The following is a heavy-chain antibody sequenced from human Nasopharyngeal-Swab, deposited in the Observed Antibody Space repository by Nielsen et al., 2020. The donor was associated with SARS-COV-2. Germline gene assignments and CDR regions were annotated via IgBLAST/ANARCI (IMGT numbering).Heavy chain of an antibody. J-gene: IGHJ4*02. CDR2: ISGSGGST. CDR3: VKDGTLRGAQFDY. D-gene: IGHD4-17*01. CDR1: GFTFSSYA. V-gene: IGHV3-23*01. Sequence: GESLKISCAASGFTFSSYAMSWVRQAPGKGLEWVSAISGSGGSTYYADSVKGRFTISRDNSKNTLYLQMNSLRAEDTAVYYCVKDGTLRGAQFDYWGQGTLVTVSS.